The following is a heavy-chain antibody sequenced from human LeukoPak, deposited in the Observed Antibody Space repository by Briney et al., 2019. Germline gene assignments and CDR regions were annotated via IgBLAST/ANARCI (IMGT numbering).Heavy chain of an antibody. V-gene: IGHV3-23*01. J-gene: IGHJ4*02. CDR2: ISDSGGST. CDR3: AKDSGTLTGVN. Sequence: VGSLRLSSAASGFTFSSYAMSWVRQAPGKGLEWVSAISDSGGSTYYADPVNGRFTISRDISKKTLYLQMSTMRADDTAVYYCAKDSGTLTGVNWGQGTLVTVSS. CDR1: GFTFSSYA. D-gene: IGHD1-26*01.